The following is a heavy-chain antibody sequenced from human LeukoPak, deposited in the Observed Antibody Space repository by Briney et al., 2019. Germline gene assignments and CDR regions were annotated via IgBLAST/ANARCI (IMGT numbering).Heavy chain of an antibody. CDR3: ARGVAAAGRSAFDI. Sequence: ASVKVSCKASGYTFTSYGISWVRQAPGQGLEWMGWISAYNGNTNYAQKLQGRVTMTTDTSTSTAYMELSSLRYEDTAVYYCARGVAAAGRSAFDIWGQGTMVTVSS. J-gene: IGHJ3*02. CDR2: ISAYNGNT. V-gene: IGHV1-18*01. CDR1: GYTFTSYG. D-gene: IGHD6-13*01.